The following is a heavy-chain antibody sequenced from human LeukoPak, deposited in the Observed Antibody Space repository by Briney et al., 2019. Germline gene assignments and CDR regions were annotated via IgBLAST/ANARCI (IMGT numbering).Heavy chain of an antibody. Sequence: PGGSLRLSCAASGFTFSSYWMHWVRQAPGKGLVWVSRINSDGSSTSYADPVKGRLTISRDNAKNSLFLQMNSLRVEDTAVYYCARDRGYSTFDYWGQGTLVTVSS. D-gene: IGHD4-23*01. CDR3: ARDRGYSTFDY. V-gene: IGHV3-74*01. CDR2: INSDGSST. J-gene: IGHJ4*02. CDR1: GFTFSSYW.